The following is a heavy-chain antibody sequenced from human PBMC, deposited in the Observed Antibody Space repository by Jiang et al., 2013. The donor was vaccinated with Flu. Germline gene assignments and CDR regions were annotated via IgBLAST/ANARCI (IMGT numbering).Heavy chain of an antibody. J-gene: IGHJ4*02. CDR3: AHTLYDFWSGYYADY. Sequence: QTLTLTCTFSGFSLSTSGMCVSWIRQPPGKALEWLALIYWDDDKRYSPSLKSRLTITKDTSKNQVVLTMTNMDPVDTATYYCAHTLYDFWSGYYADYWGQGTLVTVSS. CDR2: IYWDDDK. V-gene: IGHV2-5*08. D-gene: IGHD3-3*01. CDR1: GFSLSTSGMC.